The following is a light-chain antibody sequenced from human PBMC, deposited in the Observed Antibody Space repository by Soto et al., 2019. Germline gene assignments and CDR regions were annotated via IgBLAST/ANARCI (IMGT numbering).Light chain of an antibody. CDR3: CSYAGSSTYV. CDR1: SSDVGSYNL. V-gene: IGLV2-23*01. Sequence: QSALTQPASVSGSPGQSITISCTGTSSDVGSYNLVSWYQQHPGKAPKLMISEGSKRPSGVSNRFSCSKSGNTASLTISGLQAEDEADYYCCSYAGSSTYVFGTGTKVTVL. J-gene: IGLJ1*01. CDR2: EGS.